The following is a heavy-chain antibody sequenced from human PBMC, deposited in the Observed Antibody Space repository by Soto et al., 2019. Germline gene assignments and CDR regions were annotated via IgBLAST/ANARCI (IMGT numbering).Heavy chain of an antibody. CDR1: GYSFISYW. V-gene: IGHV5-51*01. Sequence: GESLKISCKGSGYSFISYWIGWVRQMPGKGLEWMGIIYPGDSDTRYSPSFQGQVTISADKSISTAYLQWSSLKASDTAMYYCARLPYSSSWYYYYYGMDVWGQGTTVTVSS. CDR2: IYPGDSDT. D-gene: IGHD6-13*01. J-gene: IGHJ6*02. CDR3: ARLPYSSSWYYYYYGMDV.